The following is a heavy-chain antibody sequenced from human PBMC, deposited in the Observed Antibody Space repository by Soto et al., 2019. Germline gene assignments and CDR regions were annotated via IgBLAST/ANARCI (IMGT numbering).Heavy chain of an antibody. J-gene: IGHJ3*02. CDR1: GYSFTSYW. V-gene: IGHV5-51*01. CDR2: IYPGDSDT. Sequence: GESLKISCKGSGYSFTSYWIGWVRQMPGKGLEWMGIIYPGDSDTRYSPSFQGQVTISADKSISTAYLQWSSLKASDTAMYYCAIHQSAYSSGWYDYAFDIWGQGTMVTVSS. D-gene: IGHD6-19*01. CDR3: AIHQSAYSSGWYDYAFDI.